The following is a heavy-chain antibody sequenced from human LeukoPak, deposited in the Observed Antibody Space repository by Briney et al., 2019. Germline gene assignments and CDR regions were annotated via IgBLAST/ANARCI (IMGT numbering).Heavy chain of an antibody. D-gene: IGHD3-3*01. CDR1: GFTFSSYG. CDR2: IRYDGSNK. Sequence: GSLRLSCAASGFTFSSYGMHWVRQAPGKGLEWVTFIRYDGSNKYYTDSVKARFTISRDNSKNTLYLQMNSLRAEDTAVYYCAKAAHYDFWSGYDYWGQGTAVTVSS. CDR3: AKAAHYDFWSGYDY. J-gene: IGHJ4*02. V-gene: IGHV3-30*02.